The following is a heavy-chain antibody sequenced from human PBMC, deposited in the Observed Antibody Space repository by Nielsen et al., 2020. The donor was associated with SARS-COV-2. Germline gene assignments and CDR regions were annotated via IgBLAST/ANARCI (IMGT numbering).Heavy chain of an antibody. J-gene: IGHJ6*03. Sequence: SETLSLTCTVSGGSISSGGYYWSWIRQHPGKGLEWIGYIYYSGSTYYNPSLKSRVTISVDTSKNQFSLKLSSVTAADTAVYYCARGSLGVVIPLHYYYYMDVWGKGTTVTVSS. CDR2: IYYSGST. CDR3: ARGSLGVVIPLHYYYYMDV. V-gene: IGHV4-31*03. CDR1: GGSISSGGYY. D-gene: IGHD3-3*01.